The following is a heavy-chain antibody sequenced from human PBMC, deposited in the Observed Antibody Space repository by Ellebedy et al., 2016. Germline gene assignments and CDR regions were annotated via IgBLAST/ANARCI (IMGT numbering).Heavy chain of an antibody. Sequence: GGSLRLSCAASGFTFTSHWMSWVRQGPGKGLEWVANTKQDGSEKYYVDSVKGRFTISRDNAKNSLYLQMNSLRAEDTAVYYCARAPSGPTIFGVVTHYGMDVWGQGTTVTVSS. V-gene: IGHV3-7*01. CDR2: TKQDGSEK. D-gene: IGHD3-3*01. CDR1: GFTFTSHW. CDR3: ARAPSGPTIFGVVTHYGMDV. J-gene: IGHJ6*02.